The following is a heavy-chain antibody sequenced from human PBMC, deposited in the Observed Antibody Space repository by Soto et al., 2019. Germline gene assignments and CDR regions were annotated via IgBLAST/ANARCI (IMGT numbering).Heavy chain of an antibody. CDR2: IYYSGST. D-gene: IGHD3-3*01. Sequence: SETLSLTCTVSGGSISSYYLSWIRQPPGKGLEWIGYIYYSGSTNYNPSLKSRVTISVDTSKNQFSLKLSSVTAADTAVYYCARSRYIYDFWSGYYIRDYYYYYMDVWGKGTTVTVSS. CDR3: ARSRYIYDFWSGYYIRDYYYYYMDV. V-gene: IGHV4-59*01. CDR1: GGSISSYY. J-gene: IGHJ6*03.